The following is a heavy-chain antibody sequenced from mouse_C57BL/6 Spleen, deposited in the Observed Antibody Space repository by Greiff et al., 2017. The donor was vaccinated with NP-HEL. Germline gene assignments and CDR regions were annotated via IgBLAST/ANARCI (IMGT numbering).Heavy chain of an antibody. CDR3: ARYYYGSSYVSDY. Sequence: QVQLQQSGPELVKPGASVKISCKASGYAFSSSWMNWVKQRPGKGLEWIGRIYPGDGDTNYNGKFKGKATLTADKSSSTAYMQLSSLTSEDSAVYFCARYYYGSSYVSDYWGQGTTLTVSS. CDR2: IYPGDGDT. V-gene: IGHV1-82*01. J-gene: IGHJ2*01. D-gene: IGHD1-1*01. CDR1: GYAFSSSW.